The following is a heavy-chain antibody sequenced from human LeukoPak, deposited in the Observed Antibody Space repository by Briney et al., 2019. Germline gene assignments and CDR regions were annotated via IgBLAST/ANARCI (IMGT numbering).Heavy chain of an antibody. D-gene: IGHD2-21*02. CDR1: GYTFTSYG. Sequence: ASVKVSCKASGYTFTSYGVSWVRQAPGQGLEWMGWISAYKGNTYYAQKLQGRVTMTTDTSTSTAYMELRSLRSDDTAVYYCARDLAYCGGDRYVDDFDIWGQGTMVTVSS. CDR3: ARDLAYCGGDRYVDDFDI. CDR2: ISAYKGNT. V-gene: IGHV1-18*01. J-gene: IGHJ3*02.